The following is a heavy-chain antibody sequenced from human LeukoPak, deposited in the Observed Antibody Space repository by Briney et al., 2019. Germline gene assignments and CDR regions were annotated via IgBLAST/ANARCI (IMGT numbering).Heavy chain of an antibody. CDR1: GGSVFSGGYY. V-gene: IGHV4-31*03. Sequence: SQTLSLTCSVSGGSVFSGGYYWSWIRQHPGKGLEWIGYIYYSASTYYKPSLKSRVTISIDTSRAQFSLKLSSVTAADTAVYYCARGPLGASFVDYWGQGTLVTVSS. J-gene: IGHJ4*02. CDR3: ARGPLGASFVDY. D-gene: IGHD1-26*01. CDR2: IYYSAST.